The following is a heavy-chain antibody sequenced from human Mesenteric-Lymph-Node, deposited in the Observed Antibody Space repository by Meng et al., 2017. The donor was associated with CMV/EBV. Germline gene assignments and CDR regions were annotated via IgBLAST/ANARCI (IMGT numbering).Heavy chain of an antibody. V-gene: IGHV4-31*02. CDR1: GDSNRRGNYY. CDR3: ARRDYRDLENWFDP. D-gene: IGHD4-17*01. CDR2: IYHHWNT. Sequence: SGDSNRRGNYYWTWIRQHLGKGLELNGYIYHHWNTYYNPSLKSRITISIDTSKNHFSPNPNPVTAADTAVYYCARRDYRDLENWFDPWGQGTLVTVSS. J-gene: IGHJ5*02.